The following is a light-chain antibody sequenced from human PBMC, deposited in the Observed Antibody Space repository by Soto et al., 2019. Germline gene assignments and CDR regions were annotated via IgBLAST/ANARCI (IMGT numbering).Light chain of an antibody. CDR1: QSVSSSY. CDR3: QQYGSSPLWT. J-gene: IGKJ1*01. V-gene: IGKV3-20*01. CDR2: GAS. Sequence: EIVLTQSPGTLSLSPGERATLSCRASQSVSSSYLAWYQQKPGQAPRLLIYGASSRATGIPDRFSGSGSGTDFTLTISRLEPDDFAVYYCQQYGSSPLWTFGQGTKV.